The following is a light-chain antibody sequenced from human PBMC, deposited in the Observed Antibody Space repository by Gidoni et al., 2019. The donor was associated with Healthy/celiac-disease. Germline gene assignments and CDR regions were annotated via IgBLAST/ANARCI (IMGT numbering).Light chain of an antibody. J-gene: IGLJ3*02. Sequence: SYVLTQPPSMSVAPGKTARITCGRNNIGSKSVHWYQQQPGQAPVLVIYYDSDRPSGIPERFSGSNSGNTATLTISRVEAGDEADYYCQVWDSSSDLLFGGGTKLTVL. V-gene: IGLV3-21*01. CDR1: NIGSKS. CDR2: YDS. CDR3: QVWDSSSDLL.